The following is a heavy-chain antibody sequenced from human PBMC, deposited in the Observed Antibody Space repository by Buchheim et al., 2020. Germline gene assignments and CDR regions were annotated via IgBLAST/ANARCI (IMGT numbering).Heavy chain of an antibody. J-gene: IGHJ6*02. CDR1: GFTFSSYW. V-gene: IGHV3-7*01. Sequence: EVQLVESGGGLVQPGGSLRLSCAASGFTFSSYWMSWVRQAPGKGLEWVANIKQDGSEKYYVDSVRGRFTISRDNAKNSLYLQMNSLRAEDTAVYYCARGWRSSLHYYGMDVWGQGTT. D-gene: IGHD6-6*01. CDR3: ARGWRSSLHYYGMDV. CDR2: IKQDGSEK.